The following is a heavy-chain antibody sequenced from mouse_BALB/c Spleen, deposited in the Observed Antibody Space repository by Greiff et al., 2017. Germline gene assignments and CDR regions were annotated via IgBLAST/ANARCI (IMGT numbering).Heavy chain of an antibody. CDR3: ARGYRYPFAY. J-gene: IGHJ3*01. V-gene: IGHV5-6-5*01. D-gene: IGHD2-14*01. CDR1: GFTFSSYA. Sequence: EVQVVESGGGLVKPGGSLKLSCAASGFTFSSYAMSWVRQTPEKRLEWVASISSGGSTYYPDSVKGRFTISRDNARNILYLQMSSLRSEDTAMYYCARGYRYPFAYWGQGTLVTVSA. CDR2: ISSGGST.